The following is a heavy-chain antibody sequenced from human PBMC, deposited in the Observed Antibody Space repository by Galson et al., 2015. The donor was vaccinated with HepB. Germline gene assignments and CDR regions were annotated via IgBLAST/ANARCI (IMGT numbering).Heavy chain of an antibody. CDR2: IGTAGDT. CDR3: ARGTVIKFYYYGMDV. V-gene: IGHV3-13*01. CDR1: GFTFSSYD. Sequence: SLRLSCAASGFTFSSYDMHWVRQATGKGLEWVSAIGTAGDTYYPGSVKGRFTISRENAKNSLYLQMNSLRAGDTAVYYCARGTVIKFYYYGMDVWGQGTTATVSS. D-gene: IGHD3-22*01. J-gene: IGHJ6*02.